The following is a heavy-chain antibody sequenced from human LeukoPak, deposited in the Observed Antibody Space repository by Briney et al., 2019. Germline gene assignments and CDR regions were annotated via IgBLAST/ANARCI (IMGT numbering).Heavy chain of an antibody. CDR3: VKDHYYDSSGYERFDP. D-gene: IGHD3-22*01. J-gene: IGHJ5*02. Sequence: PGGSLRLSCAASGFTFSSYAMSWVRQAPGKGLEWVSAISGSGGSTYYADSVKGRFTISRDNSKNTLYLQMNSLRAEDTAVYYCVKDHYYDSSGYERFDPWGQGTLVTVSS. CDR1: GFTFSSYA. CDR2: ISGSGGST. V-gene: IGHV3-23*01.